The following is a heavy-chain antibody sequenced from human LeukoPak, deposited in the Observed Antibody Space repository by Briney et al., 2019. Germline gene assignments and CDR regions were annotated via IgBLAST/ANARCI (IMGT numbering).Heavy chain of an antibody. CDR3: TTDSGSSFDY. J-gene: IGHJ4*02. V-gene: IGHV3-15*01. Sequence: QAGGSLRLSCAASGFTFSSYGMHWIRQAPGKGREWVGRIKSKTDGGTTDYAAPVKGRFTISRDDSKNTLYLQMNSLKTEDTAVYYCTTDSGSSFDYWGQGTLVTVSS. CDR2: IKSKTDGGTT. D-gene: IGHD1-26*01. CDR1: GFTFSSYG.